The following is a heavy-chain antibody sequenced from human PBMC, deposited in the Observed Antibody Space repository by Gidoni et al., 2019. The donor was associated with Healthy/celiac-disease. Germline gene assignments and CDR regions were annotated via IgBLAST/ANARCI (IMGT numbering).Heavy chain of an antibody. CDR1: GFTFSSYS. Sequence: EVQLVESGGGLVKPGGSLRLSCAASGFTFSSYSMNWVRQAPGKGLEWVSSISSSSSYIYYADSVKGRFTISRDNAKNSLYLQMNSLRAEDTAVYYCAREIVATRGGMDVWGQGTTVTVSS. CDR2: ISSSSSYI. J-gene: IGHJ6*02. D-gene: IGHD5-12*01. CDR3: AREIVATRGGMDV. V-gene: IGHV3-21*01.